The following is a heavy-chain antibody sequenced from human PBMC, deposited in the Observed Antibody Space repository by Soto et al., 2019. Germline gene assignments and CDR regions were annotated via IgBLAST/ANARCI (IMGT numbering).Heavy chain of an antibody. CDR2: VGSAGTT. Sequence: GSLRLSCAASGFAFGSYAMNWVRQAPGKGLEWVSAVGSAGTTYYPGSVKGRFTISRENAKNSLYLQMNSLRAEDTAVYYCARGRLISLYYFDYWGQGTLVTVSS. CDR3: ARGRLISLYYFDY. CDR1: GFAFGSYA. D-gene: IGHD2-15*01. J-gene: IGHJ4*02. V-gene: IGHV3-13*01.